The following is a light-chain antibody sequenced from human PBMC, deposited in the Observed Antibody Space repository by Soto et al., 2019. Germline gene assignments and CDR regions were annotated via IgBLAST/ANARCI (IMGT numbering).Light chain of an antibody. Sequence: EIVLTQSPGTLSLSPGERATLSCRASQSVGTRFLAWYQQKPGQAPRLLIYGASSRATGIPDRFSGSGSGTDFTLTISRLEPEDFAVYYCQQYGSSLPLTFGQGTKVEIK. J-gene: IGKJ1*01. CDR3: QQYGSSLPLT. CDR2: GAS. V-gene: IGKV3-20*01. CDR1: QSVGTRF.